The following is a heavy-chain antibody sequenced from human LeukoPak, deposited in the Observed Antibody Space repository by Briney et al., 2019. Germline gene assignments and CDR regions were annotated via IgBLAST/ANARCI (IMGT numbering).Heavy chain of an antibody. J-gene: IGHJ5*02. D-gene: IGHD2-15*01. V-gene: IGHV3-21*01. CDR1: GFTFSSYS. Sequence: GGSLRLSCAASGFTFSSYSMNWVRQAPGKGLEWASSISSSSSYIYYADSVKGRFTISRDNAKNSLYLQMNSLRAEDTAVYYCASSGPDIVVVVAATPYWFDPWGQGTLVTVSS. CDR3: ASSGPDIVVVVAATPYWFDP. CDR2: ISSSSSYI.